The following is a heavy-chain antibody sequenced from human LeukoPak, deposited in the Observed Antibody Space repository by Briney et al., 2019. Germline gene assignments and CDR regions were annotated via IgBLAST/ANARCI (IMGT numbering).Heavy chain of an antibody. D-gene: IGHD2-2*01. CDR2: ISSSSSYI. Sequence: PGGSLRLSCAASGFTFSSYSMNWVRQAPGKGLEWVSSISSSSSYIYYADSVKGRFTISRDNAKSSLYLQMNSLRAEDTAVYYCARESQGYCSSTSCYALGAFDIWGQGTMVTVSS. J-gene: IGHJ3*02. CDR3: ARESQGYCSSTSCYALGAFDI. V-gene: IGHV3-21*01. CDR1: GFTFSSYS.